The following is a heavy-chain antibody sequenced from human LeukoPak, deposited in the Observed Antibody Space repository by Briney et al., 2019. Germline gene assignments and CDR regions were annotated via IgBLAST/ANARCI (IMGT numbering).Heavy chain of an antibody. CDR3: ARGPPYYYDSSGYLGY. J-gene: IGHJ4*02. CDR1: AYTFTDYY. V-gene: IGHV1-69*13. D-gene: IGHD3-22*01. Sequence: GASVKVSCQASAYTFTDYYLHWVRQAPGQGLEWMGGIIPIFGTANYAQKFQGRVTITADESTSTAYMELSSLRSEDTAVYYCARGPPYYYDSSGYLGYWGQGTLVTVSS. CDR2: IIPIFGTA.